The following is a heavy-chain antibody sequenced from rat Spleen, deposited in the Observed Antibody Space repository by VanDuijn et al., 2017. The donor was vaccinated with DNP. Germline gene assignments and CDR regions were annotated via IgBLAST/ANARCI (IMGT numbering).Heavy chain of an antibody. CDR3: ARVQLGYYALDA. V-gene: IGHV5S11*01. J-gene: IGHJ4*01. D-gene: IGHD5-1*01. Sequence: EVQLVESGGGLVQPGRSMKLSCAASGFTFSNYYMAWVRQAPTKGLEWVASISTGGGNTYYRDSVKGRFTIFRDNATSTLYLQMDSLRSEETATYYCARVQLGYYALDAWGQGTSVTVSS. CDR1: GFTFSNYY. CDR2: ISTGGGNT.